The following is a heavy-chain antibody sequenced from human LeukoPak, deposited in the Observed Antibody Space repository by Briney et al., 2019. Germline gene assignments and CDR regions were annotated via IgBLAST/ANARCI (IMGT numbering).Heavy chain of an antibody. CDR2: ISGSGDAI. CDR1: GFRFSDYY. CDR3: ASLYDSTGFCFDY. J-gene: IGHJ4*02. V-gene: IGHV3-11*01. Sequence: GGSLRLSCVVSGFRFSDYYMSWIRQTPGKGLELISYISGSGDAIYYTDSVKGRFTISRDNAKNSLYLQLDNLSAEDTAFYYCASLYDSTGFCFDYWGQGALVTV. D-gene: IGHD3-22*01.